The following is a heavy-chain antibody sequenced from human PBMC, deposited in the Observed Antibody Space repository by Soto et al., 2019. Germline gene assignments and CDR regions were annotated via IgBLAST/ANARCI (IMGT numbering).Heavy chain of an antibody. D-gene: IGHD3-10*01. CDR3: ARPQTAHYHAFDS. CDR2: INTDGITT. V-gene: IGHV3-74*01. CDR1: GFPFSSYW. J-gene: IGHJ3*02. Sequence: EVQLVESGGGLVQPGGSLRLSCAASGFPFSSYWMHWVRQAPGKGLVGVSRINTDGITTSYADSVKGRFTISRDNAKNTLYLQMSSLRAEDTAVYYCARPQTAHYHAFDSWGQGTMGTVAS.